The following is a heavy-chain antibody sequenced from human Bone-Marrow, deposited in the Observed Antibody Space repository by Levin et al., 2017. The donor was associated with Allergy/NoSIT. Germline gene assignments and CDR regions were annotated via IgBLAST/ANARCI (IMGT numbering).Heavy chain of an antibody. D-gene: IGHD3-10*01. Sequence: ASVKVSCKVSGYTLTESSIHWVRQAPGKGLEWMGGFDPEEGETMYAQKFQGRVTMTEDTSTDTAYMELSSLRSEDTAVSYCTTLGNYYGAEYFHHWGQGTLVTVSS. CDR1: GYTLTESS. CDR3: TTLGNYYGAEYFHH. J-gene: IGHJ1*01. V-gene: IGHV1-24*01. CDR2: FDPEEGET.